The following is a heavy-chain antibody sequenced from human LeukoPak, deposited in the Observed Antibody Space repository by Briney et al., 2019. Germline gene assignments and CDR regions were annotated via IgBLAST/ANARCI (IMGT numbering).Heavy chain of an antibody. D-gene: IGHD6-6*01. Sequence: SETLSLTCTVSGYSISSGYYWGWIRQPPGKGLEWIGSIYHSGSTYYNPSLKSRVTISVDTFKNQFSLKLSSVTAADTAVYYCAGVYSSSWGYYYFDYRGQGTLVTVSS. CDR1: GYSISSGYY. J-gene: IGHJ4*02. CDR2: IYHSGST. V-gene: IGHV4-38-2*02. CDR3: AGVYSSSWGYYYFDY.